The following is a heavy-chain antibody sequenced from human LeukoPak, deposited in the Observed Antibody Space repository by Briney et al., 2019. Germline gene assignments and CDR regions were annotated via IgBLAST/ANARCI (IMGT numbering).Heavy chain of an antibody. V-gene: IGHV1-8*01. D-gene: IGHD3-22*01. J-gene: IGHJ3*02. Sequence: ASVKVSCKASGYTFTNHDINWVRQASGQGLEWMGWMHANSGNTGYAQKFQGRVSMTTNPSIITAYMELSSLRSEDTAIYYCARAVRDYYDSSGNYDAFDIWGQGTMVTVSS. CDR3: ARAVRDYYDSSGNYDAFDI. CDR1: GYTFTNHD. CDR2: MHANSGNT.